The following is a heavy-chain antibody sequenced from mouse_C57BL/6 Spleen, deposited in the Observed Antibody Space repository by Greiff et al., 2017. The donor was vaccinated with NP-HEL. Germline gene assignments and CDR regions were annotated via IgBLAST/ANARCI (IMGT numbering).Heavy chain of an antibody. CDR3: ARDYYGSSYPFDY. CDR1: GFTFSSYA. V-gene: IGHV5-4*01. J-gene: IGHJ2*01. D-gene: IGHD1-1*01. CDR2: ISDGGSYT. Sequence: EVKVEESGGGLVKPGGSLKLSCAASGFTFSSYAMSWVRQTPEKRLEWVATISDGGSYTYYPDNVKGRFTISRDNAKNNLYLQMSHLKSEDTAMYYCARDYYGSSYPFDYWGQGTTLTVSS.